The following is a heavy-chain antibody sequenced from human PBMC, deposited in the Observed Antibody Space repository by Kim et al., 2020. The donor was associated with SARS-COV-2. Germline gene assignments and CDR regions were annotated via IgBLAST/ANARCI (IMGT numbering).Heavy chain of an antibody. J-gene: IGHJ4*02. CDR3: ARDSRAGGVAGTDY. Sequence: AQKFQGRVTIAAEESTSTAYMELGSLRSEDTAVYYCARDSRAGGVAGTDYWGQGTLVTVSS. V-gene: IGHV1-69*01. D-gene: IGHD2-15*01.